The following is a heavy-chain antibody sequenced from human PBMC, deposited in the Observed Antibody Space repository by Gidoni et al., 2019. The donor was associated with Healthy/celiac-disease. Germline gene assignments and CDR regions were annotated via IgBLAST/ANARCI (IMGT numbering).Heavy chain of an antibody. CDR1: GGSISRYY. Sequence: QVQLQESGPGLVKPSETLSLTCTVSGGSISRYYWSWIRQPPGKGLEWIGYIYYSGSTNYNPSLKSRVTISVDTPKNQFSLKLSSVTAADTAVYYCARVSGYCSSTSCYGGDYNWFDPWGQGTLVTVSS. J-gene: IGHJ5*02. D-gene: IGHD2-2*01. CDR3: ARVSGYCSSTSCYGGDYNWFDP. CDR2: IYYSGST. V-gene: IGHV4-59*01.